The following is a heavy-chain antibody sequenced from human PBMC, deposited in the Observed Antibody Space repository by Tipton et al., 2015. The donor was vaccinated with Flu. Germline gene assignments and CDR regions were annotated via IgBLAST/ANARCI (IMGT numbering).Heavy chain of an antibody. J-gene: IGHJ3*02. CDR2: IYDSGTT. CDR1: GGSLSTSTDY. V-gene: IGHV4-39*01. CDR3: ARWTSALEAFDI. Sequence: PGLVKPSETLSLTCTVSGGSLSTSTDYGGWIRQSPGKGLEYIASIYDSGTTYYNPSLKSRVTISIDTSRNQFSLRLSSVTAADTAVYYCARWTSALEAFDIWGRGTMVTVSS. D-gene: IGHD3-3*01.